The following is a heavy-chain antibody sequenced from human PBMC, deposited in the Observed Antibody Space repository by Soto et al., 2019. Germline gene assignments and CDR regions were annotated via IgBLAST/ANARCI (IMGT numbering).Heavy chain of an antibody. CDR3: AKDIYGFWSGYRYMAA. CDR1: GFIFDDYA. V-gene: IGHV3-9*01. J-gene: IGHJ6*03. Sequence: GGSLRLSCAASGFIFDDYAMHWVRQAPGKGLEWVSGLSWNGGSIGYADSVKGRFTISRDNAKNSLYLQMNSLTGEDTALYYCAKDIYGFWSGYRYMAARGQGTTVTVSS. D-gene: IGHD3-3*01. CDR2: LSWNGGSI.